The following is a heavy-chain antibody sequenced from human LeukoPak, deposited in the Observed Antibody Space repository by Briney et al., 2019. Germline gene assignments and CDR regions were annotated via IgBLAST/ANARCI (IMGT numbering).Heavy chain of an antibody. V-gene: IGHV3-74*01. J-gene: IGHJ6*04. CDR2: IYNDGSST. CDR1: GLTFSNYW. CDR3: AELGITMIGGV. Sequence: SGGSLRLSCAVSGLTFSNYWTHWVRQAPGKGLVWVSRIYNDGSSTSYADSVKGRFTIARDNAKNSLYLQMNSLRAEDTAVYYCAELGITMIGGVWGKGTTVTISS. D-gene: IGHD3-10*02.